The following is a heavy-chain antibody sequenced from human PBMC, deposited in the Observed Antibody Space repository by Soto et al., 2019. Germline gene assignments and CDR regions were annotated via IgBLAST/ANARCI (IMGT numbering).Heavy chain of an antibody. V-gene: IGHV1-3*01. CDR1: GYTFTSYA. J-gene: IGHJ4*02. CDR3: ATEFYTVNLDY. CDR2: INAGNGNA. Sequence: ASVKVSCKASGYTFTSYAMHWVPQAPGQRLEWMGWINAGNGNAKYSQKFQGRVTITRDTSASTAYMELSSLRSEDTAVYYCATEFYTVNLDYWGQGTLVTVSS. D-gene: IGHD4-17*01.